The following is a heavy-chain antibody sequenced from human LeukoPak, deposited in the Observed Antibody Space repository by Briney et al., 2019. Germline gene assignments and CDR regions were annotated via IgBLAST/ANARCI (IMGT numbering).Heavy chain of an antibody. CDR2: ISGSAGNT. D-gene: IGHD3-3*02. J-gene: IGHJ4*02. Sequence: GGSLRLSCAASGFTFNSYWMSWVRQAPGKGLEWVSVISGSAGNTNYADSVKGRFTISRDNSQNTVYLQMNSLRAEDTALYYCAKSISRVWRPVDYWGQGTLVTVSS. CDR1: GFTFNSYW. CDR3: AKSISRVWRPVDY. V-gene: IGHV3-23*01.